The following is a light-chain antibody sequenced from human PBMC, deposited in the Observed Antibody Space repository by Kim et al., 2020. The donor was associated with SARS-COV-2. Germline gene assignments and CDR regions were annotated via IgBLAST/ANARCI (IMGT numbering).Light chain of an antibody. V-gene: IGLV2-14*03. J-gene: IGLJ1*01. CDR2: GVS. Sequence: SMTLSRAGTDSAFVVYSYVSWYNQHPGKAPKLMIYGVSNRPSGVSNRFSGSKSGNTASLTISGLQAEDEADYYCSSYTRSTTTYVFGTGTKVTVL. CDR3: SSYTRSTTTYV. CDR1: DSAFVVYSY.